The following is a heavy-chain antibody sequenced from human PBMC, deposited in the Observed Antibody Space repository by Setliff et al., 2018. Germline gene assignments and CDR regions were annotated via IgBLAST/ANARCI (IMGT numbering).Heavy chain of an antibody. D-gene: IGHD1-1*01. CDR2: VYHSGTA. Sequence: SETLSLTCTVSGGPFSGASIWSWIRQPPGKGLEFIGYVYHSGTAKYDPSLESRAIMSVDASKNEISLKLKSVTTADTAVYYCAKGGTYRYFDFWGQGALVTVSS. J-gene: IGHJ4*02. V-gene: IGHV4-59*01. CDR1: GGPFSGAS. CDR3: AKGGTYRYFDF.